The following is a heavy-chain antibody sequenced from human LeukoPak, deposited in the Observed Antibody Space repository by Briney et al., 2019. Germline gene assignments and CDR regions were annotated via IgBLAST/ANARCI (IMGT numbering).Heavy chain of an antibody. Sequence: PSETLSLTCAVYGGSFSGYYWSWIRQPPGKGLEWIGEINHSGSTNYNPSLKSRVTISVDTSKNQFSLKLSSVTAADTAVYYCARGRGHYYGSGSYLSRPYYFDYWGQGTLVTVSS. CDR1: GGSFSGYY. CDR3: ARGRGHYYGSGSYLSRPYYFDY. D-gene: IGHD3-10*01. V-gene: IGHV4-34*01. CDR2: INHSGST. J-gene: IGHJ4*02.